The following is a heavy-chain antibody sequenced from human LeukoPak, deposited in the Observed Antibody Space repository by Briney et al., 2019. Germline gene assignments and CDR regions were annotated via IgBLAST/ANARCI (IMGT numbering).Heavy chain of an antibody. CDR1: GDRLSGNRAT. CDR3: GRGGHDWGTEY. J-gene: IGHJ4*02. V-gene: IGHV6-1*01. Sequence: SQTLSLTCAISGDRLSGNRATWNWLRQSPSRGLEWLGRIYYRFKWYADYAVSEKSRITINPDTSKNQFSLLLHSVTPEDTAVYFCGRGGHDWGTEYWGQGTLVTVSS. CDR2: IYYRFKWYA. D-gene: IGHD3-9*01.